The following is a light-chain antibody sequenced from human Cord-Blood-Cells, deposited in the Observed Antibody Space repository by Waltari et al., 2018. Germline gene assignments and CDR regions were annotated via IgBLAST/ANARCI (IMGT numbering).Light chain of an antibody. J-gene: IGKJ1*01. CDR3: QQYGSSPWT. CDR1: QSVRSTY. Sequence: IVLTQSPGTLSLSPGERATLSCRASQSVRSTYLAWYQQKPGQAPRLLIYGASSRATGIPDRFRGSGSGTDFTLTISRLEPEDFAVYYCQQYGSSPWTFGQGTKVEIK. CDR2: GAS. V-gene: IGKV3-20*01.